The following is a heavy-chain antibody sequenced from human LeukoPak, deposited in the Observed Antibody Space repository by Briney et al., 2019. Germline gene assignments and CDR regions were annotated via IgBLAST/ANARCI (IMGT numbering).Heavy chain of an antibody. D-gene: IGHD6-13*01. Sequence: SVKVSCKASGGTFSSYTISWVRQAPGQGLEWMGRIIPILGIANYAQKFQGRVTITADKSTSTAYMELSSLRSEDTAVYYCARDPLATDPDFDYWGQGTLVTASS. V-gene: IGHV1-69*04. CDR2: IIPILGIA. J-gene: IGHJ4*02. CDR3: ARDPLATDPDFDY. CDR1: GGTFSSYT.